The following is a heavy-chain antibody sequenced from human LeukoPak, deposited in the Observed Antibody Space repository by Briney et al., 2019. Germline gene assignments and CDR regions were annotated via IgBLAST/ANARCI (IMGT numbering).Heavy chain of an antibody. CDR2: IKQDGSEK. CDR3: ARLVYCSSTSCQHRPFDY. CDR1: GFTFSSYW. Sequence: GGSLRLSCAASGFTFSSYWMSWVRQAPGKGLEWVANIKQDGSEKYYVDSVKGRFTISRDNAKNSLYLQMNSPRAEDTAVYYCARLVYCSSTSCQHRPFDYWGQGTLVTVSS. D-gene: IGHD2-2*01. V-gene: IGHV3-7*01. J-gene: IGHJ4*02.